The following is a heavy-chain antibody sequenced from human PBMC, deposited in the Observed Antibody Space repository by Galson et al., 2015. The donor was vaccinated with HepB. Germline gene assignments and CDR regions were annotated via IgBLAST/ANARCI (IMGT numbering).Heavy chain of an antibody. CDR3: ARGSDSSSTFPDGFYSDF. D-gene: IGHD1-26*01. V-gene: IGHV1-18*01. CDR2: TGAYNGAK. J-gene: IGHJ4*02. CDR1: GYTFNKYY. Sequence: SVKVSCKASGYTFNKYYVTWVRQAPGKGLELVGGTGAYNGAKKYAQKVKGGFTMTKDKPRRTAYLKWGDLRSDDTAVYYCARGSDSSSTFPDGFYSDFCGQGTLVTGSS.